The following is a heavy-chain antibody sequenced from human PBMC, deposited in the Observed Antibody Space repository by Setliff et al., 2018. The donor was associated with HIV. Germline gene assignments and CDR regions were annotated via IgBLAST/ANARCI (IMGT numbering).Heavy chain of an antibody. CDR2: INSNNGGT. Sequence: ASVKVSCKTSGYTFTAYYIHWVRQAPGQGLEWMGWINSNNGGTKYAEKFQGRVTMTRDTSISTIYMELSRLRSDDTAVYYCARDVRDGFEEWFSTLDDGMDVWGQGTTVTVSS. J-gene: IGHJ6*02. D-gene: IGHD3-3*01. CDR1: GYTFTAYY. CDR3: ARDVRDGFEEWFSTLDDGMDV. V-gene: IGHV1-2*02.